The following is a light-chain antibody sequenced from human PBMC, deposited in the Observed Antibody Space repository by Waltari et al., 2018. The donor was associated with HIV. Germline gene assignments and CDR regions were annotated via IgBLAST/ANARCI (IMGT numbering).Light chain of an antibody. Sequence: QSVLTQPPSVSAALGQKVTIYCSGSSPNIGNNYVSWYQQLPATAPKLLIYDSNERPSGIPSRFSGSKSGTSATLGITGLQTGDEADYYCGTWDSSLSAVVFGGGTKLTVL. CDR2: DSN. V-gene: IGLV1-51*01. J-gene: IGLJ2*01. CDR1: SPNIGNNY. CDR3: GTWDSSLSAVV.